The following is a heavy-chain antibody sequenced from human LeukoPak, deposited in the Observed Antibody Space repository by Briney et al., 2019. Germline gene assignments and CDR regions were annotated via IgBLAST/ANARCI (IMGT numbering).Heavy chain of an antibody. J-gene: IGHJ6*02. CDR3: ARRPAGTHYYYGMDV. Sequence: GGSLRLSCAASGFTFSSYWMHWVRQAPGKGLVWVSRISSDGSSTNYADSVKGRFTISRDNSKNTLYLQMNSLRAEDTAVYYCARRPAGTHYYYGMDVWGQGTTVTVSS. CDR1: GFTFSSYW. V-gene: IGHV3-74*01. D-gene: IGHD6-13*01. CDR2: ISSDGSST.